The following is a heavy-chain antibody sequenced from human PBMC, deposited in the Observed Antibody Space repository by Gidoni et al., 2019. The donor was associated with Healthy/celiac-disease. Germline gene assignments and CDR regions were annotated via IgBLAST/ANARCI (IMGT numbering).Heavy chain of an antibody. CDR2: IIPSFGTA. CDR1: AGTFSSYA. V-gene: IGHV1-69*01. Sequence: VQLVQSVAEGKKPGSSVKGSCKASAGTFSSYAISWVRHAPGQGLEWRGGIIPSFGTANYEQKCQGRVTITADESTSTAYMELSSLRSEDTAVYYCARDLAYVWGSYRRNWFDPWGQGTLVTVSS. J-gene: IGHJ5*02. D-gene: IGHD3-16*02. CDR3: ARDLAYVWGSYRRNWFDP.